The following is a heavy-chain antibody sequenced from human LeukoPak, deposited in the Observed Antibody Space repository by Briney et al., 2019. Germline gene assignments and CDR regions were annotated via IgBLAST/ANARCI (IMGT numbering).Heavy chain of an antibody. CDR3: ARDNREVRGGDCFDV. D-gene: IGHD2-21*02. Sequence: PSETLSLTCAAYGGSFSGYYWSWIRQPPGKGLEWIGEINHRGSTNYNPSLKSRVTISVDTSKNQFSLKLSSVTAADTAVYYCARDNREVRGGDCFDVWGKGTTVTVSS. V-gene: IGHV4-34*01. J-gene: IGHJ6*04. CDR2: INHRGST. CDR1: GGSFSGYY.